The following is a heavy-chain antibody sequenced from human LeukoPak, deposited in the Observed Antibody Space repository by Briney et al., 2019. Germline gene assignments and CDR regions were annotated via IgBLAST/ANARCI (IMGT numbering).Heavy chain of an antibody. CDR2: IYPSGIT. V-gene: IGHV4-4*07. Sequence: SETLPLTCTVSGGSLSTYHWIWIRQPAGKGLEWIGRIYPSGITNYNPSLKSRVTMSVDTSKNQFSLRLTSVTAADTAVYYCARLQSGLGYFDSWGQGILVTVSS. CDR3: ARLQSGLGYFDS. J-gene: IGHJ4*02. CDR1: GGSLSTYH.